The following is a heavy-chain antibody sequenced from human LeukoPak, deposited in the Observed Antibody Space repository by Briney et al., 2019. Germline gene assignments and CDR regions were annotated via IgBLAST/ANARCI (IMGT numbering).Heavy chain of an antibody. CDR2: INHSGST. V-gene: IGHV4-34*01. Sequence: PSETLSLTCAVYGGSFSGYYWSWIRQPPGKGREWIGEINHSGSTNYNPSLKSRVTISVDTSKNQFSLKLSSVTAADTAVYYCARAPPVVVPAASFYYYYMDVWGKGTTVTVSS. CDR1: GGSFSGYY. J-gene: IGHJ6*03. CDR3: ARAPPVVVPAASFYYYYMDV. D-gene: IGHD2-2*01.